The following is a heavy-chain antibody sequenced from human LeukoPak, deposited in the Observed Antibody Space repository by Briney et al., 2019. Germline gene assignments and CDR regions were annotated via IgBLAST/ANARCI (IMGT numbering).Heavy chain of an antibody. D-gene: IGHD2-2*01. J-gene: IGHJ4*02. CDR3: ARDRDIVVVPAARSVLRFLEWFPNYY. Sequence: ASVKVSCKASGGTFSSYAISWVRQAPGQGLEWMGWISAYNGNTNYAQKLQGRVTMTTDTSTSTAYMELRSLRSDDTAVYYCARDRDIVVVPAARSVLRFLEWFPNYYWGQGTLVTVSS. CDR2: ISAYNGNT. V-gene: IGHV1-18*01. CDR1: GGTFSSYA.